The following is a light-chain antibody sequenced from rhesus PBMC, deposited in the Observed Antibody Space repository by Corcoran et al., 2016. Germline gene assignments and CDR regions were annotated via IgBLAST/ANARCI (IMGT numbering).Light chain of an antibody. CDR2: EVS. CDR1: QSLLDSDGYSC. J-gene: IGKJ4*01. V-gene: IGKV2-90*01. CDR3: MQSIEFPLT. Sequence: DIVMTQTPLSLPVTPGEPASISCRSSQSLLDSDGYSCLDWYLQKPGQSPQLLIYEVSNRVSGVPDRVSGSGSGTDFTLKIRRVEAEDVGGYYCMQSIEFPLTFGGGTKVEIK.